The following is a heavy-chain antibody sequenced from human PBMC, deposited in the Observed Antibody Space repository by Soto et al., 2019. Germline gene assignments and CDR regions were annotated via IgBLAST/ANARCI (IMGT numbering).Heavy chain of an antibody. CDR2: IYYSGST. V-gene: IGHV4-59*01. Sequence: PSETLSLTCTVSGGSISSYYWSWIRQPPGKGLEWIGYIYYSGSTNYNPSLKSRVTISVDTSANTAYMDLSSLRSEDTAVYYCARVPRYTSDIVEVPAVMFDDWFVPWGQGTLVTDSS. CDR1: GGSISSYY. J-gene: IGHJ5*02. CDR3: ARVPRYTSDIVEVPAVMFDDWFVP. D-gene: IGHD2-2*01.